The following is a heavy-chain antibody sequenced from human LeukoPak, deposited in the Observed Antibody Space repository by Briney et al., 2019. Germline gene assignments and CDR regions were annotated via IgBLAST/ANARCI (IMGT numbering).Heavy chain of an antibody. D-gene: IGHD6-13*01. V-gene: IGHV3-23*01. CDR2: ISGSGGST. CDR1: GFTFSSYA. J-gene: IGHJ4*02. Sequence: GGSLRLSCAASGFTFSSYAMSWVRQAPGKGLEWVSDISGSGGSTYYADSVKGRFTISRDNSKNTLYLQMNSLRAEDTAVYYCAKDRDSSSVFDYWGQGTLVTVSS. CDR3: AKDRDSSSVFDY.